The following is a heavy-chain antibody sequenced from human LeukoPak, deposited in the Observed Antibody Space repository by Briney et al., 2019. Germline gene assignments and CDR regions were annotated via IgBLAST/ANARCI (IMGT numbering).Heavy chain of an antibody. CDR1: GFTSSNYA. D-gene: IGHD5-18*01. V-gene: IGHV3-23*01. J-gene: IGHJ4*02. CDR2: ITGSGGST. Sequence: GGSLRLSCAASGFTSSNYAMSWVRQAPGKGLEWVSAITGSGGSTYYADSVKGRFTISRDNSKNTLDLQMNSLRAEDTAVYYCAKDSPTAMASYFGDWGQGTLVTVSS. CDR3: AKDSPTAMASYFGD.